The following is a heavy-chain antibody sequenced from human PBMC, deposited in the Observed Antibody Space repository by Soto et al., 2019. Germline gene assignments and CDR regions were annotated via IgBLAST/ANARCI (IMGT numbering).Heavy chain of an antibody. J-gene: IGHJ6*02. CDR1: GGSISSGGDS. CDR3: ARSRGP. Sequence: PLCLRWAVSGGSISSGGDSWSWIRQPPGKGLEWIGYIYHSGSTYYNPSLKSRVTISVDRSKNQFSLKLSSVTAADTAVYYWARSRGPWGHGPTVT. CDR2: IYHSGST. V-gene: IGHV4-30-2*01. D-gene: IGHD3-10*01.